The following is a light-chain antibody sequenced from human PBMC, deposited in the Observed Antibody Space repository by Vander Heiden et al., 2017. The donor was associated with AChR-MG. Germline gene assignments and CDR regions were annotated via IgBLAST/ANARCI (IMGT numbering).Light chain of an antibody. Sequence: IQMTQSPSSLPAPVGDRVTLTCRASQDIRKNLGWFQQRPGKAPKRLVYGASTLESGVPSRFSGTGSGTDFTLTISSLQPDDFATYYCLQNHTTPPSFGRGTKVEIK. V-gene: IGKV1-17*01. CDR1: QDIRKN. J-gene: IGKJ4*01. CDR3: LQNHTTPPS. CDR2: GAS.